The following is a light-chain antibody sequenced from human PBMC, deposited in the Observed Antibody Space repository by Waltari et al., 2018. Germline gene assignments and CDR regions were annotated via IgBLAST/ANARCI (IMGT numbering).Light chain of an antibody. J-gene: IGLJ2*01. V-gene: IGLV1-47*01. CDR2: MEY. CDR1: SSNIGSNY. CDR3: RAWDTSLSGVL. Sequence: SVLTQPPSASGTPGQRVTISCSVSSSNIGSNYVFWYQQVPGTAPQLLIYMEYQRPSGVPGRFSGSQSGTSASLAISGLQSEDEAVYYCRAWDTSLSGVLFGGGTKVTVL.